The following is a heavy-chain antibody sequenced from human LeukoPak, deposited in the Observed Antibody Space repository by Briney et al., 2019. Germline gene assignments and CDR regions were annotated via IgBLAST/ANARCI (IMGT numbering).Heavy chain of an antibody. CDR3: ARGQLWFDY. J-gene: IGHJ5*01. CDR1: GFTFSNYA. V-gene: IGHV3-23*01. D-gene: IGHD5-18*01. CDR2: IGGSGGST. Sequence: GGSLRLSCAASGFTFSNYAMSWVRQAPGQGLERVSPIGGSGGSTYYADSVKGRFTISRDNSKNTLYLQMNSLRAEDTAVCYCARGQLWFDYWGQGTLVTVSS.